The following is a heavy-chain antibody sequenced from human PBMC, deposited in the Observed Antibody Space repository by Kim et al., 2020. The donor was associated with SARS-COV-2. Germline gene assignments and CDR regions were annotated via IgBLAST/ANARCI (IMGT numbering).Heavy chain of an antibody. J-gene: IGHJ3*02. Sequence: ADIMKGRFTISRDNSQDTLYLQMNSLRAEDTAVYCCAKDRRRFTVVAAFDIWGQGTMVTVSS. CDR3: AKDRRRFTVVAAFDI. D-gene: IGHD3-3*01. V-gene: IGHV3-30*02.